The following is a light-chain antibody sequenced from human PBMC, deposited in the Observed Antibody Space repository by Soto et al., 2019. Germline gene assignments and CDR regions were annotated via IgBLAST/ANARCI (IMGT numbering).Light chain of an antibody. V-gene: IGLV1-40*01. Sequence: QPVLTQPASVSGAPGQRVTISCTGSSSNIRAGYDVHWYQHLPGTAPKLLISGNIYRPSGVPDRFSGSRSGTSASLAITGLQPEDEADYYCQSYDSSRNGPVVFGGGTKLTVL. J-gene: IGLJ2*01. CDR1: SSNIRAGYD. CDR3: QSYDSSRNGPVV. CDR2: GNI.